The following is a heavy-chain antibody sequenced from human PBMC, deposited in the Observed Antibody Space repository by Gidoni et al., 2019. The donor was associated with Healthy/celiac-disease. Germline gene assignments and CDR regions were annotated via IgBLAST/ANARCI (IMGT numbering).Heavy chain of an antibody. CDR1: GGSISSGSYY. CDR3: ARWGGGDGYNQGFDY. Sequence: QVQLQESGPGLVKPSQTLSLTCTVSGGSISSGSYYWSWIRQPAGKGLEWIGRIYTSGSTNYNPSLKSRVTISVDTSKNQFSLKLSSVTAADTAVYYCARWGGGDGYNQGFDYWGQGTLVTVSS. D-gene: IGHD5-12*01. V-gene: IGHV4-61*02. J-gene: IGHJ4*02. CDR2: IYTSGST.